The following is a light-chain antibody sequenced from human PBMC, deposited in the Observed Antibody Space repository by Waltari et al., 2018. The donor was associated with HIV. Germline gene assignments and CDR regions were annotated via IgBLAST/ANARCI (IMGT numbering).Light chain of an antibody. V-gene: IGLV3-1*01. J-gene: IGLJ2*01. Sequence: SYELIQAPSVSVSPGQTASITCSGDKLGDKYVCWYQQRPGQSPVLVIYQDIKRPSGIPERFSGSSSGNTATLTNSGTQTMDEADYYCQVWDSSTVVFGGGTKLTVL. CDR3: QVWDSSTVV. CDR2: QDI. CDR1: KLGDKY.